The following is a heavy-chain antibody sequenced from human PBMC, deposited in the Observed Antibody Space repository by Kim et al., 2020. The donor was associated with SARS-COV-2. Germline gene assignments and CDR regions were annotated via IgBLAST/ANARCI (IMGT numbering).Heavy chain of an antibody. J-gene: IGHJ4*02. CDR2: INAGNGNT. CDR3: ARDGRVAEYYFDY. V-gene: IGHV1-3*01. CDR1: GYTFTSYA. D-gene: IGHD6-19*01. Sequence: ASVKVSCKASGYTFTSYAMHWVRQAPGQRLEWMGWINAGNGNTKYSQKFQGRVTITRDTSASTAYMELSSLRSEDTAVYYCARDGRVAEYYFDYWGQGTLVTVSS.